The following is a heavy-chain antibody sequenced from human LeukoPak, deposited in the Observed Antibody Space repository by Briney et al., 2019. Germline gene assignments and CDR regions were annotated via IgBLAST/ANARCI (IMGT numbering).Heavy chain of an antibody. CDR1: GFTFSSYA. J-gene: IGHJ4*02. CDR3: ARDPPHYYDSTDYV. D-gene: IGHD3-22*01. Sequence: GGSLRLSCAASGFTFSSYAMHWVRQAPGKGLEWVAVISYDGSNKYYADSVKGRFTISRDNSKNTLYLQMNSLRTEDTALYYCARDPPHYYDSTDYVWGQGTLVTVSS. CDR2: ISYDGSNK. V-gene: IGHV3-30*04.